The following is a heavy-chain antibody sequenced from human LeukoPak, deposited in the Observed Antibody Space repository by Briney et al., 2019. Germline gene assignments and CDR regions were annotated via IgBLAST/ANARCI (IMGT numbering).Heavy chain of an antibody. CDR2: VSGSGAGT. V-gene: IGHV3-23*01. J-gene: IGHJ3*02. CDR1: GFTFNTYA. CDR3: ARGHVTVSAHDDAFDI. D-gene: IGHD5/OR15-5a*01. Sequence: PGGSLRLSCAASGFTFNTYAMSWVRQAPGKGLEWVAAVSGSGAGTYYADSVKGRFTISRDNSKTIMYLQMNSLRAEDTAIYYCARGHVTVSAHDDAFDIWGQGTMVTVSS.